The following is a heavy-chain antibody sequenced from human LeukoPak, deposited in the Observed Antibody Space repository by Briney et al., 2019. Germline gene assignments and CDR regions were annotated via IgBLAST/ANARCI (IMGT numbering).Heavy chain of an antibody. CDR2: LYSGGST. Sequence: GRSLRLSCAASGFTFSSYAMSWVRQAPGKGLEWVSVLYSGGSTGYADSVKGRFTMSGDNSKNTLYLQMNSLRTEDTAVYYCVRSGYGYFDYWGQGALVTVSS. J-gene: IGHJ4*02. CDR3: VRSGYGYFDY. D-gene: IGHD5-18*01. CDR1: GFTFSSYA. V-gene: IGHV3-66*01.